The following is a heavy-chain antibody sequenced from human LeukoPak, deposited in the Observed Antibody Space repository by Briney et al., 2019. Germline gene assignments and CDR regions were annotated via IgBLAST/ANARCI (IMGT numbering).Heavy chain of an antibody. J-gene: IGHJ4*02. D-gene: IGHD3-3*01. V-gene: IGHV1-2*06. CDR3: ASRDPAEGFLQWLPDH. CDR2: INPKSGGT. Sequence: GAPVKVSCKASGYTFTGYYIHWVRQAPGQGLEWMGRINPKSGGTNYAEKFQGRVTMTRDTSINAAYMELSRLRYDDTAVYYCASRDPAEGFLQWLPDHWGQGTLVTVSS. CDR1: GYTFTGYY.